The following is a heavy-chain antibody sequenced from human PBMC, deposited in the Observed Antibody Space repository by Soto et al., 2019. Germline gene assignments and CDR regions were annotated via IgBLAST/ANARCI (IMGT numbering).Heavy chain of an antibody. J-gene: IGHJ3*02. CDR3: ARVGNNLGGSGSYYNSIWAHDAFDI. Sequence: SETLSLTCTVSGGSISSYYWSWIRQPPGKGLEWIGYIFYCGSTNYTPSFKSRFTISVDTSKNQFSLKLSFLTAADTAVYYCARVGNNLGGSGSYYNSIWAHDAFDIWGQGTMVTVSS. CDR1: GGSISSYY. CDR2: IFYCGST. D-gene: IGHD3-10*01. V-gene: IGHV4-59*01.